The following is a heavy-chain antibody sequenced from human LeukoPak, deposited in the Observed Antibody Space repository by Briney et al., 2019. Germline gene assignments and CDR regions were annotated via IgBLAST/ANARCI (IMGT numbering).Heavy chain of an antibody. CDR2: IYYSGST. V-gene: IGHV4-59*01. D-gene: IGHD1-26*01. CDR1: GGSISSYY. J-gene: IGHJ4*02. Sequence: MTSETLSLTCTVSGGSISSYYWSWIRQPPGKGLEWIGYIYYSGSTNYNPSLKSRVTISVDTSKNQFSLKLSSVTAADTAVYYCARTQLGATDYWGQGTLVTVSS. CDR3: ARTQLGATDY.